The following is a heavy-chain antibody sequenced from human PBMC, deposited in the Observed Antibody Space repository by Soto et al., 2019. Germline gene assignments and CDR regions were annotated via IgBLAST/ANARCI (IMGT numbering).Heavy chain of an antibody. CDR2: ISAYNGNT. CDR1: GYTFTSYG. J-gene: IGHJ3*02. Sequence: APVKVTFKASGYTFTSYGVSWLRQAPGQGLEWMGWISAYNGNTNYAQKLQGRVTMTTDTSTSTAYMELRSLRSDDTAVYYCARHDSSGYYRRSGAFDIWGQRTMGTVSS. CDR3: ARHDSSGYYRRSGAFDI. D-gene: IGHD3-22*01. V-gene: IGHV1-18*01.